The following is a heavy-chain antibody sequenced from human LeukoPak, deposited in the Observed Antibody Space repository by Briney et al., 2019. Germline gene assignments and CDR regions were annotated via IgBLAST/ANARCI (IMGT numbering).Heavy chain of an antibody. CDR1: GFTVSSNY. CDR3: ARGISEVLIAVAGTGHWFDP. CDR2: IYSGGST. J-gene: IGHJ5*02. V-gene: IGHV3-66*01. D-gene: IGHD6-19*01. Sequence: PGGSLRLSCAASGFTVSSNYMSWVRQAPGKGLEWVSVIYSGGSTYYADSVKGRFTISRDNSKNTLYLQMNSLRAEDTAVYYCARGISEVLIAVAGTGHWFDPWGQGTLVTVSS.